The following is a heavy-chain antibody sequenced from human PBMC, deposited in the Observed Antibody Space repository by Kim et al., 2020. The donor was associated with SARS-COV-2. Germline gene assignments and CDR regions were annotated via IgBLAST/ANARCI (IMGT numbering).Heavy chain of an antibody. D-gene: IGHD1-26*01. CDR1: GFTFSSHA. CDR3: ASQWELLFSFDY. CDR2: LSDSGTST. Sequence: GGSLRLSCAASGFTFSSHAMSWVRQAPGKGLEWVAGLSDSGTSTYYAGSVKGRFTVSRDNSNNTLYLQMSSLRADDTAIYYCASQWELLFSFDYWGQGTLVTVSS. V-gene: IGHV3-23*01. J-gene: IGHJ4*02.